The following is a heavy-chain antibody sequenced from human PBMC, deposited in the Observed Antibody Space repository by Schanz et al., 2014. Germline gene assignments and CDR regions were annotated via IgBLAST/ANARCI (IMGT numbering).Heavy chain of an antibody. D-gene: IGHD6-19*01. CDR3: AKDHPSSGWPAFDV. V-gene: IGHV3-11*05. Sequence: QVQLVESGGGLVKPGGSLRLSCAASGLTFSDYYMSWIRQAPGKGLEWVSYISSSSSYTNYADSVKGRFSISRDLSSNTLYLQMNSLRADDSAIYYCAKDHPSSGWPAFDVWGQGTQVTVSS. CDR1: GLTFSDYY. CDR2: ISSSSSYT. J-gene: IGHJ4*02.